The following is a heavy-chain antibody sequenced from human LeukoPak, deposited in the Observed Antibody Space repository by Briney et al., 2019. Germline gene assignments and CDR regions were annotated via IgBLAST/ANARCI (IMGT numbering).Heavy chain of an antibody. J-gene: IGHJ4*02. CDR2: IYYSGST. V-gene: IGHV4-39*07. CDR3: ARDGGNFDIDY. CDR1: GGSISSSSYY. Sequence: SETLSLTCTVSGGSISSSSYYWGWIRQPPGKGLEWIGSIYYSGSTYYNPSLKSRVTISVDTSKNQFSLKLGSVTAADTAVYYCARDGGNFDIDYWGQGTLVTVSS. D-gene: IGHD4-23*01.